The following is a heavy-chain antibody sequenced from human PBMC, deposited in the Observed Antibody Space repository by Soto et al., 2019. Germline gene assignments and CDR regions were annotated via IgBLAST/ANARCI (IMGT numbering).Heavy chain of an antibody. CDR3: ARGEGDLSSGEAIWFDP. CDR2: IIPFSGRT. D-gene: IGHD6-19*01. CDR1: GGSDTFYTYT. V-gene: IGHV1-69*06. J-gene: IGHJ5*01. Sequence: ASVKVSCKASGGSDTFYTYTITWVRQAPGQGLEWMGGIIPFSGRTNYAQKFQDRMKITADKYTSTAYMELSSLTSEDTAVYYCARGEGDLSSGEAIWFDPWGQGTLVTVS.